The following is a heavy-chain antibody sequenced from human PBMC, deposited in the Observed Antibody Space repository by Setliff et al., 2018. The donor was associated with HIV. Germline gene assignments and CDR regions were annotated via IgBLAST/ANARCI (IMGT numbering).Heavy chain of an antibody. CDR2: TYYSGDT. J-gene: IGHJ5*02. CDR3: VTMTANWFDP. D-gene: IGHD2-21*02. V-gene: IGHV4-59*08. Sequence: SETLSLTCSVSGGPIIGYYWSWIRQPPGKRLEWIGYTYYSGDTNYNPSLKSRVTISVDTSKNQFSLKLSSVTAADTAVYYCVTMTANWFDPWGQGTLVTVSS. CDR1: GGPIIGYY.